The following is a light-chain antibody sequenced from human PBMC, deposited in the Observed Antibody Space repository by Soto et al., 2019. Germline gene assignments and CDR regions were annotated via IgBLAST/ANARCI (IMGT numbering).Light chain of an antibody. CDR3: QQYGSSPPVT. Sequence: EIVLTQSPATLSVSPGATAPLSCRASQSVSSSLAWYQQKPGQAPRLLIYGASTRATGIPARFSGSGSGTDFTLTISRLEPEDFAVNYCQQYGSSPPVTFGQGTKVDIK. CDR2: GAS. V-gene: IGKV3-20*01. J-gene: IGKJ1*01. CDR1: QSVSSS.